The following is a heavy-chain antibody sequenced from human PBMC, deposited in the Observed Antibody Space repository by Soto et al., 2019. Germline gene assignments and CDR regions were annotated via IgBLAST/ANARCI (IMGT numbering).Heavy chain of an antibody. CDR1: GFTFSGYA. V-gene: IGHV3-23*01. CDR2: IGSGANT. J-gene: IGHJ4*02. D-gene: IGHD6-13*01. CDR3: AKDRWVSAAGHEDY. Sequence: EVQLLESGGGLVQPGGSLRLSCAASGFTFSGYALSWVRQVPGKGLEWVSTIGSGANTYYADSVKGRFTISRDNSKNTLYLQMKSLRAEDTAVYYCAKDRWVSAAGHEDYWGQGTLVTVSS.